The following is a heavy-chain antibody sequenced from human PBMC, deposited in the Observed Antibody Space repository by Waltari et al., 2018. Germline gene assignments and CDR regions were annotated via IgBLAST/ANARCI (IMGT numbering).Heavy chain of an antibody. CDR3: ASSALTGDEGEDAFDI. J-gene: IGHJ3*02. CDR1: GGSISSHY. V-gene: IGHV4-59*11. D-gene: IGHD7-27*01. Sequence: QVRLQESGPGLVKPSETLSLTCTVSGGSISSHYWSWIRQPPGKGLEWIGYIYYSGSTNYNPSLNSRLTISVDTSKIHFSLKLSSVTAADTAVYYCASSALTGDEGEDAFDIWGQGTMVTVSS. CDR2: IYYSGST.